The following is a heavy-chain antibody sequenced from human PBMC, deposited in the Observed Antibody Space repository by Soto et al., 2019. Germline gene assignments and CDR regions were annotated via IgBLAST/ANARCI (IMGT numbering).Heavy chain of an antibody. Sequence: ASVKVSCKASGYTFTGYYMHWVRQAPGQGLEWIGCINPNSGGTNYAQKFQGWVTMTRDTSISTAYMELSRLRSDDTAVYYCARGGNYYDSSGFDAFDIWGQGTMVTVSS. V-gene: IGHV1-2*04. CDR3: ARGGNYYDSSGFDAFDI. J-gene: IGHJ3*02. D-gene: IGHD3-22*01. CDR2: INPNSGGT. CDR1: GYTFTGYY.